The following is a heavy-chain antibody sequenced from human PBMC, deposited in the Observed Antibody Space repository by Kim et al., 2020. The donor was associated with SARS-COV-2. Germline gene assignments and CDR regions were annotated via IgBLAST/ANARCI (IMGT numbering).Heavy chain of an antibody. V-gene: IGHV4-59*01. J-gene: IGHJ3*02. CDR2: IYYSGST. CDR1: GGSISSYY. Sequence: SETLSLTCTVSGGSISSYYWSWIRQPRGKGLEWIGYIYYSGSTNYNPSLKGRVTISVDTSKNQFSLKLSSVTAADTAVYYCATPGYCSGGSCYDDDAFD. CDR3: ATPGYCSGGSCYDDDAFD. D-gene: IGHD2-15*01.